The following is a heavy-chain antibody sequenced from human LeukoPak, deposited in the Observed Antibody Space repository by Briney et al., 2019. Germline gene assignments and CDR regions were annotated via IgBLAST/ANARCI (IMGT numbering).Heavy chain of an antibody. J-gene: IGHJ6*02. Sequence: GESLKISCKGSGYSFTSYWIGWVRQMPGKGLEWMGIIYPGDSDTRYSPSFQGQVTISADKSISTAYLQWSSLKASDTAMYYCASSLGREVRGVPPRGMDVWGQGTTVTVSS. V-gene: IGHV5-51*01. CDR3: ASSLGREVRGVPPRGMDV. D-gene: IGHD3-10*01. CDR1: GYSFTSYW. CDR2: IYPGDSDT.